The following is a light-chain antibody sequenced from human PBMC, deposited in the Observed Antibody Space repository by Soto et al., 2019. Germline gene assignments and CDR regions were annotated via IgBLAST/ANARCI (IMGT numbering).Light chain of an antibody. CDR3: SSYTSSSTLEV. V-gene: IGLV2-14*01. J-gene: IGLJ2*01. CDR2: DVS. Sequence: QAVLTQPPSVSGAPGQRVTISCTGSSSNIGAGYDVHWYQQHPGKAPKLMIYDVSNRPSGVSNRFSGSKSGNTASLTISGLQAEDEADYYCSSYTSSSTLEVFGGGTKLTVL. CDR1: SSNIGAGYD.